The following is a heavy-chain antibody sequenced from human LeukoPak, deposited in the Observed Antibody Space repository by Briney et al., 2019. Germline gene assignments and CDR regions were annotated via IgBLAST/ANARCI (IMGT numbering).Heavy chain of an antibody. D-gene: IGHD1-1*01. V-gene: IGHV3-7*03. J-gene: IGHJ4*02. CDR2: INSDGSEG. CDR3: ARDGGTMTGYMYYFDH. CDR1: GFTFSGFW. Sequence: PGGSLRLSCAVSGFTFSGFWMSWSRQAPGKGLEWVASINSDGSEGYYADVVKGRFTISRDNAKNSLYLQINSLRAEDTAVYYCARDGGTMTGYMYYFDHWGQGTLVTVSS.